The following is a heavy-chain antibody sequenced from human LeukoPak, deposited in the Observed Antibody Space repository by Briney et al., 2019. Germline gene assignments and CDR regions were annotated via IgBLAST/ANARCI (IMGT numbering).Heavy chain of an antibody. CDR2: ISYDGSNK. Sequence: PGGSLRLSCAASGFTFSSYAMYWVRQAPGKGLEWVAVISYDGSNKYYADSVKGRFTISRDNSKNTLYLQMNSLKAEDTAVYYCARGYSSSWPPSYYYGMDVWGQGTTVTVSS. D-gene: IGHD6-13*01. CDR3: ARGYSSSWPPSYYYGMDV. J-gene: IGHJ6*02. V-gene: IGHV3-30-3*01. CDR1: GFTFSSYA.